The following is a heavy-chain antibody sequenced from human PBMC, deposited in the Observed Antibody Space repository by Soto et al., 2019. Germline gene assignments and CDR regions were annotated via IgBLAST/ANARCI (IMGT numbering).Heavy chain of an antibody. CDR2: IKAYSGNT. D-gene: IGHD4-17*01. Sequence: QLQLVQSGAEAKKPGASVKVSCKASGYTFPTSTISWLRQAPGQGLEWMGWIKAYSGNTNYAQKLQGRVTMTTARSTSTAYMELRGLTTDDTAIYYCAIANYGDDDYWGQGTLVTVSS. J-gene: IGHJ4*02. V-gene: IGHV1-18*01. CDR3: AIANYGDDDY. CDR1: GYTFPTST.